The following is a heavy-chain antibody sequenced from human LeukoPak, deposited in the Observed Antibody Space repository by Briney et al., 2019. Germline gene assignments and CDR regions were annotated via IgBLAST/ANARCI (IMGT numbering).Heavy chain of an antibody. V-gene: IGHV4-59*01. CDR3: ARAITFDP. CDR2: IYYSGST. D-gene: IGHD1-14*01. J-gene: IGHJ5*02. Sequence: SETLSLTCTVSGGSISSYYWSWIRQPPGKGLEWIGYIYYSGSTNYNPSLKSRVTISVDTSKNQFSLRLSSVTAADTAVYYCARAITFDPWGQGTLVTVSS. CDR1: GGSISSYY.